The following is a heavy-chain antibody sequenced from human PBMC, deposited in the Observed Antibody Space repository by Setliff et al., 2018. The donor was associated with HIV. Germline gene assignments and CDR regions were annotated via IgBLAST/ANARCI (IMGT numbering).Heavy chain of an antibody. CDR3: ARLAASIAARRRFDY. CDR1: GGSISSNNYY. CDR2: INYSGST. V-gene: IGHV4-39*01. D-gene: IGHD6-6*01. J-gene: IGHJ4*02. Sequence: SETLSLTCTVSGGSISSNNYYWDWIRQPPGKGLEWIGSINYSGSTYQNPSLKSRVTISVDTSKNQYSLKLSSVTAADTAVYYCARLAASIAARRRFDYWGQGTLVTISS.